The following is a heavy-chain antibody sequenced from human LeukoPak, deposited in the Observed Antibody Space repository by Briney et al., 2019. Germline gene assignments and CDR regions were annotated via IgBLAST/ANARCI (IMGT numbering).Heavy chain of an antibody. CDR3: ARWAYYDFWSGSIDY. V-gene: IGHV4-30-4*01. J-gene: IGHJ4*02. CDR2: IYYSGST. CDR1: GGSISSSNW. D-gene: IGHD3-3*01. Sequence: PSETLSLTCAVSGGSISSSNWWSWVRQPPGKGLEWIGYIYYSGSTYYNPSLKSRVTISVDTSKNQFSLKLSSVTAADTAVYYCARWAYYDFWSGSIDYWGQGTLVTVSS.